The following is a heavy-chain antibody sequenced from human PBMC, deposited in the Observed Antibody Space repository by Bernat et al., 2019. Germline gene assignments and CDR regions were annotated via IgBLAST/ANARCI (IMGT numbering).Heavy chain of an antibody. CDR2: IKSKTDGGTT. V-gene: IGHV3-15*07. CDR3: TTLTTVTPLEAYYFDY. Sequence: SVSNAWMNWVRQAPGKGLEWVGRIKSKTDGGTTDYAAPVKGRFTISRDDSKNTLYLQMNSLKTEDTAVYYCTTLTTVTPLEAYYFDYWGQGTLVTVSS. D-gene: IGHD4-17*01. J-gene: IGHJ4*02. CDR1: SVSNAW.